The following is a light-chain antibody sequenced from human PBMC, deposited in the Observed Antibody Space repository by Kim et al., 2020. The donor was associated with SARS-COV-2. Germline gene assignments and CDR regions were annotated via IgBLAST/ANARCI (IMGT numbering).Light chain of an antibody. CDR3: QQYDTWRWA. CDR2: GAS. J-gene: IGKJ1*01. Sequence: VSPGERATLSCRASQSVSSNLAWYQQKPGQAPRLLIFGASTRATGIPARFSGSGSGTEFTLTISSLQSEDFAVYYCQQYDTWRWAFGQGTKVDIK. V-gene: IGKV3-15*01. CDR1: QSVSSN.